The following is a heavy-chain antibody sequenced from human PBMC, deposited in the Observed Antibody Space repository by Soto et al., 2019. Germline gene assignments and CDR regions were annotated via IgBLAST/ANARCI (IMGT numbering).Heavy chain of an antibody. CDR1: GGTFSSYA. Sequence: GASVKVSCKASGGTFSSYAISWVRQDPGQGLEWMGGIIPIFGTANYAQKFQGRVTITADESTSTAYMELSSLRSEDTAVYYCARGRLVDIVATIRGPFDYWGQGTLVTVS. J-gene: IGHJ4*02. V-gene: IGHV1-69*13. CDR2: IIPIFGTA. CDR3: ARGRLVDIVATIRGPFDY. D-gene: IGHD5-12*01.